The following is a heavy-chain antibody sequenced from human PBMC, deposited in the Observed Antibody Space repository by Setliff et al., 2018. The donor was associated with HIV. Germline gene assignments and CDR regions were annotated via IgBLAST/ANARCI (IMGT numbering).Heavy chain of an antibody. D-gene: IGHD3-10*01. J-gene: IGHJ5*02. CDR3: AKDPRGSMVRGLINYFDP. CDR1: GFTFSDYY. Sequence: GGSLRLSCAASGFTFSDYYMSWIRQAPGKGLKWVSYISSSSSYTNYADSVKGRFIISRDNSKNTLYLQMNSLRAQDTAIYYCAKDPRGSMVRGLINYFDPWGQGTLVTVSS. CDR2: ISSSSSYT. V-gene: IGHV3-11*05.